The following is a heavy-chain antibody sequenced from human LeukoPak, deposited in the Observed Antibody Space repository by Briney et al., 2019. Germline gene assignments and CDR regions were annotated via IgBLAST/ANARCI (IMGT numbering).Heavy chain of an antibody. V-gene: IGHV4-59*08. D-gene: IGHD6-19*01. Sequence: SETLSLNCTVSCGSLSSFYWSWIRPPPGKGLEWIGYMYNSGSTDYNPSLKSRVTISVDMSKNQFSLKLSSVTAADTAVYYCARWYFSGWFPDSGQGTLVTVSS. J-gene: IGHJ4*02. CDR3: ARWYFSGWFPD. CDR2: MYNSGST. CDR1: CGSLSSFY.